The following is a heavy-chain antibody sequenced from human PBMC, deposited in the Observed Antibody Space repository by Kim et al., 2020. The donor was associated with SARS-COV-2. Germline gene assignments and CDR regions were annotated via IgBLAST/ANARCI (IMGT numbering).Heavy chain of an antibody. V-gene: IGHV3-23*01. CDR2: ISGSGGST. CDR1: GFTFSSYA. Sequence: GGSLRLSCAASGFTFSSYAMSWVRQAPGKGLEWVSAISGSGGSTYYADSVKGRFTISRDNSKNTLYLQMNSLRAEDTAVYYCAKDGGTAVAGTYYYYGMDVWGQGTTVTVSS. CDR3: AKDGGTAVAGTYYYYGMDV. D-gene: IGHD6-19*01. J-gene: IGHJ6*02.